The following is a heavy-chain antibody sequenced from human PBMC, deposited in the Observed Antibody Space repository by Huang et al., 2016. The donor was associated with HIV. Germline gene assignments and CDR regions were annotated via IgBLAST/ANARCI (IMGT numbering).Heavy chain of an antibody. D-gene: IGHD2-2*01. V-gene: IGHV5-51*01. J-gene: IGHJ3*02. Sequence: EVQLVQSGAVVKKTGESLKISCKGSGYTFNGYWIGWVRQMPGKGLEWWGIIYPGDTDDTDSPSFPGQVTIAADKAISTAYVQWSGLKASDTAMYYCARQGVGDFVVEPTGLGAFDIWGQGTMVTVSS. CDR2: IYPGDTDD. CDR1: GYTFNGYW. CDR3: ARQGVGDFVVEPTGLGAFDI.